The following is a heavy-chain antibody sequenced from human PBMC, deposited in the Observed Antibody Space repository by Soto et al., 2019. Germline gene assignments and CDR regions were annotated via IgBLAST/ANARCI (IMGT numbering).Heavy chain of an antibody. CDR2: IYHSGST. CDR1: GGSISSGGYS. D-gene: IGHD5-12*01. J-gene: IGHJ5*01. V-gene: IGHV4-30-2*01. Sequence: SETLSLTCAVSGGSISSGGYSWSWIRQPPGKGLEWIGYIYHSGSTYYNPSLKSRVTISVDNSKKTLFLEMNSLRAEDTAVYYCARDDLYEDNGLDSWGQGTLVTVSS. CDR3: ARDDLYEDNGLDS.